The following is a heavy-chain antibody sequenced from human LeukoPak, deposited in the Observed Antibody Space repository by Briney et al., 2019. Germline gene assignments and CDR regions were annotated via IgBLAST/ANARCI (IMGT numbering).Heavy chain of an antibody. Sequence: SETLSLTCTVSGYSISSGYYWGWIRQPPGKGLEWIGSIYHSGSTYYNPSLKSRVTISVDTSKNQFSLKLSSVTAADTAVYYCASVTTVVGDYQGGMNYWGQGTLVTVSS. V-gene: IGHV4-38-2*02. D-gene: IGHD4-23*01. J-gene: IGHJ4*02. CDR3: ASVTTVVGDYQGGMNY. CDR1: GYSISSGYY. CDR2: IYHSGST.